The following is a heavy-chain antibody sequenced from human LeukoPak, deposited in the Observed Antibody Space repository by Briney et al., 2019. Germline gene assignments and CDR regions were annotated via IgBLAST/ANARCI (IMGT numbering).Heavy chain of an antibody. D-gene: IGHD3-16*02. Sequence: ASVKVSCKASGYTFTSYAMNWVRQAPGQGLEWMGWINTNTGNPTYAQGFTGRFVFSLDTSVSTAYLQISSLKAEDTAVYYCARGRRGRIVTRGGGNWFDPWGQGTLVTVSS. J-gene: IGHJ5*02. V-gene: IGHV7-4-1*02. CDR3: ARGRRGRIVTRGGGNWFDP. CDR1: GYTFTSYA. CDR2: INTNTGNP.